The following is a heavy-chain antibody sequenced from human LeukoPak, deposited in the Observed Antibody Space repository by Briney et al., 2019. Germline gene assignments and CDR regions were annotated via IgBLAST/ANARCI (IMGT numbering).Heavy chain of an antibody. V-gene: IGHV3-74*01. CDR1: GFTFSSDW. Sequence: GGSLRLSCVASGFTFSSDWMHWVRQAPGKGLVWVSRLYSDGSRTSYADSVKGRFTISRDNGKQTLYLQMNSLTAEDTAVYYCAREGRSGYALFSKYYFYGLDVWGQGTTVTLS. CDR3: AREGRSGYALFSKYYFYGLDV. D-gene: IGHD5-12*01. CDR2: LYSDGSRT. J-gene: IGHJ6*02.